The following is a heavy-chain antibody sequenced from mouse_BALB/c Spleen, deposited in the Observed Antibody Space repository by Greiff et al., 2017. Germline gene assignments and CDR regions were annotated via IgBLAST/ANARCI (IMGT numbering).Heavy chain of an antibody. D-gene: IGHD2-4*01. Sequence: QVQLQQPGAELVKPGASVKMSCKASGYTFTSYNMHWVKQTPGQGLEWIGAIYPGNGDTSYNQKFKGKATLTADKSSSTAYMQLSSLTSEDSAVYYCASPIYYDYDAWFAYWGQGTLVTVSA. J-gene: IGHJ3*01. CDR2: IYPGNGDT. V-gene: IGHV1-12*01. CDR1: GYTFTSYN. CDR3: ASPIYYDYDAWFAY.